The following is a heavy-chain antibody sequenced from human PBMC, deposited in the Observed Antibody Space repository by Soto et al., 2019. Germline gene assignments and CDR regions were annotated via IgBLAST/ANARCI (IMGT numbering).Heavy chain of an antibody. CDR2: ISIGGTTI. CDR1: GFTFSTYS. CDR3: ARDNGIAGSFDP. V-gene: IGHV3-48*02. J-gene: IGHJ5*02. Sequence: EAQLVESGGGLVQPGGSLRLSCAASGFTFSTYSMNWVRQAPGKGLEWISYISIGGTTIFYADSVKGRFTISRDNAKNSLYLQMNSLRDEDTSVYYCARDNGIAGSFDPWGQGTLVTVSS. D-gene: IGHD6-13*01.